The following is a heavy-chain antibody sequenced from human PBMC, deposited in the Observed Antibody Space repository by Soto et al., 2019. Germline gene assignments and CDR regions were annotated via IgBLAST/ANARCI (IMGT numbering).Heavy chain of an antibody. CDR1: GFTVNNLY. Sequence: EVQLVESGGGLVQPGGSLTLSCAAFGFTVNNLYMTWVRQAPGKGLEWVSVFSSDGSRYYAASVKGRFTIPKDYSKNTLYLEMNSLRAEDTAVYYCARDIFGGSYDFCHGGQGTLVTVSS. J-gene: IGHJ4*02. V-gene: IGHV3-66*01. CDR2: FSSDGSR. CDR3: ARDIFGGSYDFCH. D-gene: IGHD3-3*01.